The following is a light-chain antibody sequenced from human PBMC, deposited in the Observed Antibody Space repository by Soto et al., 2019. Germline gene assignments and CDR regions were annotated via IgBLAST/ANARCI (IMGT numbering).Light chain of an antibody. CDR3: SSYTSSSTLV. CDR1: SSDVGGYNY. V-gene: IGLV2-14*01. Sequence: QSALTRPASVSGSPGQSITISCTGTSSDVGGYNYVSWYQHHPGKAPKFMIYEVSHRPSGVSSRFSASKSGNTASLTISGLQADDEADYYCSSYTSSSTLVFGTGTKVTVL. CDR2: EVS. J-gene: IGLJ1*01.